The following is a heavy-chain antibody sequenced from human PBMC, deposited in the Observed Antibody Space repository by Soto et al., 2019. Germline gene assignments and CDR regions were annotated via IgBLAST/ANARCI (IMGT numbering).Heavy chain of an antibody. J-gene: IGHJ4*02. CDR2: XNAXYXXX. Sequence: GASVKVTCKDSGYTIRSYAMHLVRQAPGQRLEWXGXXNAXYXXXKXXXXFQDRVTISRDTSASTAYMELTSLRSEDTAVYYCARDTGDGTFDFWGQGTLVTVSS. V-gene: IGHV1-3*01. CDR1: GYTIRSYA. CDR3: ARDTGDGTFDF. D-gene: IGHD7-27*01.